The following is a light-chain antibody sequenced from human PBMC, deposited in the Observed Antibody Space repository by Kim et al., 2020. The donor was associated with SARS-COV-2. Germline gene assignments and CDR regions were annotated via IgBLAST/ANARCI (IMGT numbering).Light chain of an antibody. J-gene: IGLJ2*01. CDR1: TSNIETNT. V-gene: IGLV1-44*01. CDR2: TNN. CDR3: AAWDDSPDGDVV. Sequence: QSVLTQPPSVSGTPGQRVSISCSGSTSNIETNTVNWYQQLPGAAPKLLIHTNNQRPSGVPDRFSGSRFGTSASLTISGLQSEDEADYFCAAWDDSPDGDVVFGGGTQRDRP.